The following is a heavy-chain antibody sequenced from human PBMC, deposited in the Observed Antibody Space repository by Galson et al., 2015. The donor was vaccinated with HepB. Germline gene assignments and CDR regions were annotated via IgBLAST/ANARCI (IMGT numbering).Heavy chain of an antibody. V-gene: IGHV3-30-3*01. Sequence: SLRLSCAASGFTFSNSAMHWVRQAPGRGLEWVAVILFDGSNKYYADSVKGRFTISRDNSRNTLYLQMNNLRTEDTALYYCSRDGPGMATVSWYFDYWGRGSWSPSPQ. D-gene: IGHD5-24*01. CDR3: SRDGPGMATVSWYFDY. CDR1: GFTFSNSA. CDR2: ILFDGSNK. J-gene: IGHJ4*02.